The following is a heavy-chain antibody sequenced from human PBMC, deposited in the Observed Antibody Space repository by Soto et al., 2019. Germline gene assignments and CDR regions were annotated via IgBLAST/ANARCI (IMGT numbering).Heavy chain of an antibody. CDR3: ASTQSIAVAPGY. D-gene: IGHD6-19*01. CDR2: INPSGGST. V-gene: IGHV1-46*01. CDR1: GYTFTSYC. Sequence: ASVKVSCEASGYTFTSYCIHWVRQAPGQGLEWMGIINPSGGSTSYAQKFQGRVTMTRDTSTSTVYMELSSLRSEDTAVYYCASTQSIAVAPGYWGQGTLVTSPQ. J-gene: IGHJ4*02.